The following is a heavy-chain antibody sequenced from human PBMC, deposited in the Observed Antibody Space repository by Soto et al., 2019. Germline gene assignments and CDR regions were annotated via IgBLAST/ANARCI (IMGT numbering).Heavy chain of an antibody. CDR3: AADDSRVAGYYYYGMDV. CDR2: INPSRGTT. Sequence: ASVKVSCKASGYTFVTYFMHWVRQAPGQGLEWMGVINPSRGTTSYAQKFQDRVTMTRDTSTSTAYMELSSLRSEDTAVYYCAADDSRVAGYYYYGMDVWGQGTTVTVSS. V-gene: IGHV1-46*01. CDR1: GYTFVTYF. J-gene: IGHJ6*02. D-gene: IGHD3-22*01.